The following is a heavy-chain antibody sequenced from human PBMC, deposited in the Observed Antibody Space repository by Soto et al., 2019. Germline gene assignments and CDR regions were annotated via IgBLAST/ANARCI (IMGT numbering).Heavy chain of an antibody. Sequence: PGGSLRLSCAASGFTFSSYSMNWVRQAPGKGLEWVADISSSSSTIYYADSVKGRFTISRDNSKNTLYLQMNSLRAEDTAVYYCAKDRTLDGRGYYLLDYWGQGTQVTVSS. CDR2: ISSSSSTI. V-gene: IGHV3-48*01. CDR1: GFTFSSYS. D-gene: IGHD3-22*01. CDR3: AKDRTLDGRGYYLLDY. J-gene: IGHJ4*02.